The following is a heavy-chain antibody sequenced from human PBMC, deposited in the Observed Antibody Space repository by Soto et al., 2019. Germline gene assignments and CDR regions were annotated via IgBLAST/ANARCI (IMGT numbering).Heavy chain of an antibody. CDR2: IIPILGIA. Sequence: QVQLVQSGAEVKKPGSSVKVSCKASGGTFSSYTISWVRQAPGQGLEWMGRIIPILGIANYAQKFQGRVTXTXDTXTSTAYMELSSLRSEDTAVYYCASKSRDGYNRVDYWGQGTLVTVSS. J-gene: IGHJ4*02. V-gene: IGHV1-69*02. CDR3: ASKSRDGYNRVDY. D-gene: IGHD5-12*01. CDR1: GGTFSSYT.